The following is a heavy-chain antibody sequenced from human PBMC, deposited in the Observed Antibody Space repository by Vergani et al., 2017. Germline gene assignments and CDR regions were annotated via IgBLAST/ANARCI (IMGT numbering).Heavy chain of an antibody. J-gene: IGHJ6*03. CDR2: ISYDGSNK. Sequence: QVQLVESGGGVVQPGRSLRLSCAASGFTFSSYGMHWVRQAPGKGLEWVAVISYDGSNKYYADSVKGRFTISRDNSKNTLYLQMNSLRAEDTAVYYGAKGRHEGDFWSGYYTNYYYMDVWGKGTTVTVSS. CDR1: GFTFSSYG. CDR3: AKGRHEGDFWSGYYTNYYYMDV. V-gene: IGHV3-30*18. D-gene: IGHD3-3*01.